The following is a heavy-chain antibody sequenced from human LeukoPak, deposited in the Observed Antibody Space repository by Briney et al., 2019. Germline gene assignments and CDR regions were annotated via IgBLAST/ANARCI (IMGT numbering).Heavy chain of an antibody. Sequence: ASVKVSCNVSGYTLTELSMHWVRQAPGKGLEWMGGFDPEDDETVSAQKFQGRVTMTEDTSTDTAYMELSSLRSDDTAVYYCATWGKGWGPFFDYWGQGTLVIVSS. CDR1: GYTLTELS. V-gene: IGHV1-24*01. J-gene: IGHJ4*02. D-gene: IGHD6-19*01. CDR3: ATWGKGWGPFFDY. CDR2: FDPEDDET.